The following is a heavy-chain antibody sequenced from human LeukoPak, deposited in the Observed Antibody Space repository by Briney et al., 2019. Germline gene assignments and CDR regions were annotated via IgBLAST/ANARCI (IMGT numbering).Heavy chain of an antibody. CDR1: GGSISSSTYY. D-gene: IGHD1-26*01. J-gene: IGHJ3*02. V-gene: IGHV4-39*01. CDR3: ATPYSGGYHGLDI. CDR2: IYYSGST. Sequence: SETLSLTCTVSGGSISSSTYYWGWIRQPPGKGLEWIGSIYYSGSTYDNPSLKSRVTISVDTSKNQFSLKLNSVTAADTAVYYCATPYSGGYHGLDIWGQGTMVTVSS.